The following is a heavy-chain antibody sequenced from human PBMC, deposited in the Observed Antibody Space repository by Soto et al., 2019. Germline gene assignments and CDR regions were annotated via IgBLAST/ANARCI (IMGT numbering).Heavy chain of an antibody. Sequence: QLQLQESGPGLVKPSETLSLTCIVSGGSITSSSYYWGWIRQPPGKGLEWIGSIYYSGSTYYNPSLKSRVTISVDTSKNQFSLKLSSVTAADTAVYYCARLGVEMATTVYDYWGQGTLVTVSS. V-gene: IGHV4-39*01. D-gene: IGHD1-1*01. CDR3: ARLGVEMATTVYDY. J-gene: IGHJ4*02. CDR1: GGSITSSSYY. CDR2: IYYSGST.